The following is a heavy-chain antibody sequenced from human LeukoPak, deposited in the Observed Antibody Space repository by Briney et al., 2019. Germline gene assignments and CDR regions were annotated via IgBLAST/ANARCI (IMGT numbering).Heavy chain of an antibody. CDR1: GGTFSSYA. D-gene: IGHD4-17*01. J-gene: IGHJ5*02. Sequence: ASVKVSCKASGGTFSSYAISWVRQAPGQGLEWMGWISAYNGNTNYAQKLQGRVTMTTDTSTSTAYMELRSLRSDDTAVYYCARFTVTTLGWFDPWGQGTLVTVSS. V-gene: IGHV1-18*01. CDR2: ISAYNGNT. CDR3: ARFTVTTLGWFDP.